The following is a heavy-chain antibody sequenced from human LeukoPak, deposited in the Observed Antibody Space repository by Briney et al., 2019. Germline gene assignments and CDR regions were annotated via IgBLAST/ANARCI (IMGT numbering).Heavy chain of an antibody. CDR2: FFVSGST. CDR1: GGSISSGYFY. D-gene: IGHD6-19*01. CDR3: ARTYSSGWYKFDP. Sequence: PSETLSFTCTVSGGSISSGYFYWGWIRQSPGKGLEWIGSFFVSGSTNYNPSLKSRVTTSVDTSKNQFSLRLASVTAADTAVYYCARTYSSGWYKFDPWGQGTLVTVSS. J-gene: IGHJ5*02. V-gene: IGHV4-39*01.